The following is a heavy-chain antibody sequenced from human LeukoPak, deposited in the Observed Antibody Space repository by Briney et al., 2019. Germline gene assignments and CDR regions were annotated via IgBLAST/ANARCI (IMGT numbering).Heavy chain of an antibody. J-gene: IGHJ5*02. V-gene: IGHV1-69*13. D-gene: IGHD1-20*01. Sequence: SVKVSCKASGGTFSSYAISWVRQAPGQGLEWMGGIIPIFGTANYAQKFQGRVTITADESTSTAYMELSSLRSEDTAVYYCARDLYNWNDDWFDPWGQGSLVTVSS. CDR2: IIPIFGTA. CDR3: ARDLYNWNDDWFDP. CDR1: GGTFSSYA.